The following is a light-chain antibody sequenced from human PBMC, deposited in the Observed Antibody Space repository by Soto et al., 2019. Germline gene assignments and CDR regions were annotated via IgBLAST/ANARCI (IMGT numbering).Light chain of an antibody. CDR3: QQYGSSFMYT. Sequence: EIVLTQSPGTLSLSPGERATLSCRASQSVGSSYLAWYQQKPGQAPRLLIYGASSRATGIPDRFSGSGSGTDFTLTISRLEPEDFGVYYCQQYGSSFMYTFGQGTKLEIK. CDR1: QSVGSSY. V-gene: IGKV3-20*01. J-gene: IGKJ2*01. CDR2: GAS.